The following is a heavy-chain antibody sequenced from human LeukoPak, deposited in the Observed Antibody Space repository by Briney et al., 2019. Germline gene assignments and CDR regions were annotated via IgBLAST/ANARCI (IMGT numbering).Heavy chain of an antibody. Sequence: GSLRLSCAAAGFTFSTYSMNWVRQAPGKGLEWIGYIYYSGSTNYNPSLKSRVTISVDTSKNQFSLKLSSVTAADTAVYYCAREIPAAIGDYYYYMDVWGKGTTVTVSS. CDR3: AREIPAAIGDYYYYMDV. CDR1: GFTFSTYS. CDR2: IYYSGST. J-gene: IGHJ6*03. V-gene: IGHV4-59*01. D-gene: IGHD2-2*01.